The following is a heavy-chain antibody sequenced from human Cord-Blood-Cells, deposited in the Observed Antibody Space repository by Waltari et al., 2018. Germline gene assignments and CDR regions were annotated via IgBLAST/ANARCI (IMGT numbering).Heavy chain of an antibody. CDR1: GFTFSGSA. V-gene: IGHV3-73*02. D-gene: IGHD6-6*01. CDR2: MRSKANSYAT. J-gene: IGHJ4*02. Sequence: EVQLVESGGGLVQPGGSLKLSCAASGFTFSGSAMHWVRQASGKGLGGVGRMRSKANSYATAYAASVKGRFTISRDDSKNTAYLQMNSLKTEDTAVYYCTSAQQLVDYWGQGTLVTVSS. CDR3: TSAQQLVDY.